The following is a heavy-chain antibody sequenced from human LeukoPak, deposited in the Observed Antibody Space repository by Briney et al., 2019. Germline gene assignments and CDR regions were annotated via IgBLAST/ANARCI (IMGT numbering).Heavy chain of an antibody. D-gene: IGHD6-19*01. CDR1: GFTFSSYW. Sequence: GSLRLSCAASGFTFSSYWMSWVRQAPGKGLEWIGYIYYSGSTNYNPPLKSRVTISVDTSKNQFSPKLSSVTAADTAVYYCVRGRSGWYAYQFDYWGQGTLVTVSS. CDR2: IYYSGST. V-gene: IGHV4-59*01. J-gene: IGHJ4*02. CDR3: VRGRSGWYAYQFDY.